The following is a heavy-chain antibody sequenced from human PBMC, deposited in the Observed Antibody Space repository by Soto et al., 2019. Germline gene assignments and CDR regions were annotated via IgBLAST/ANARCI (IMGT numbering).Heavy chain of an antibody. D-gene: IGHD1-26*01. J-gene: IGHJ4*02. V-gene: IGHV3-30*18. Sequence: GGSLRLSCAASGFTFSSYGMHWVRQAPGKGLEWVAVISYDGSNKYYADSVKGRFTISRDNSKNTLYLQMNSLRAEDTAVYYCAKDLSSFWEPPPLFYDSGQATRVTVAS. CDR2: ISYDGSNK. CDR1: GFTFSSYG. CDR3: AKDLSSFWEPPPLFYD.